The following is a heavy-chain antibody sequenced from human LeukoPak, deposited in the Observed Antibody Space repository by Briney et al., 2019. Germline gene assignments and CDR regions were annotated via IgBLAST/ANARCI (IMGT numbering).Heavy chain of an antibody. CDR2: IAHDGTT. J-gene: IGHJ4*02. CDR3: TREDRPYCPFAY. V-gene: IGHV4-4*02. Sequence: SETLSLTCGVSGGSIDITNYWSWVRQAPGEGLEWIGEIAHDGTTNYNPSLRSRVAMSFDRANNQFSLSLTSVTAADTAVYYCTREDRPYCPFAYWGQGVLVTVSS. CDR1: GGSIDITNY. D-gene: IGHD1-26*01.